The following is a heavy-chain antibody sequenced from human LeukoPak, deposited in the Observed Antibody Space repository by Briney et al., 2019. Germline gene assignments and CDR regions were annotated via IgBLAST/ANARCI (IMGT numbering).Heavy chain of an antibody. J-gene: IGHJ4*02. CDR2: ISGRGGST. Sequence: PGGSLRLSCAASGFTFSSYAMSWVRQAPGKGLEWVSGISGRGGSTYYADSVKGRFTISRDNSKNTLSLQMNSLRAEDTAVYYCAGYNYYFDYWGQGTLVTVSS. CDR1: GFTFSSYA. CDR3: AGYNYYFDY. D-gene: IGHD5-18*01. V-gene: IGHV3-23*01.